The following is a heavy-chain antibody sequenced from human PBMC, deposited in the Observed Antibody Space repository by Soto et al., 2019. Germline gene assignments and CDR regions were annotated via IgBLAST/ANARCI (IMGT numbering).Heavy chain of an antibody. CDR1: GFGFTNSW. Sequence: GGSLRLSCAASGFGFTNSWMNWVRQAPGKGLEWVGRIKSKNDGGTTDYAAPMQGRFTISRDDSKTTIYLQMNSLKTEDTAVYYCTSAGQYCTSTTCKAYWGQGTPVTVSS. CDR2: IKSKNDGGTT. D-gene: IGHD2-2*01. J-gene: IGHJ4*02. V-gene: IGHV3-15*07. CDR3: TSAGQYCTSTTCKAY.